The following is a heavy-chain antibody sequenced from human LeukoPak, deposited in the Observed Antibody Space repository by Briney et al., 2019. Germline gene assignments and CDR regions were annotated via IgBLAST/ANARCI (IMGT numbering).Heavy chain of an antibody. CDR1: GFTFSSYA. CDR2: ISGSGGST. D-gene: IGHD2-15*01. V-gene: IGHV3-23*01. Sequence: GGSLRLSCAASGFTFSSYAMSWVRQAPGKGLEWVSAISGSGGSTYYADSVKGRFTISRDNSKNTLFLQMNSLRAEDTAVYYCAKVRRELTLTHFDYWGQGTLVTVSS. CDR3: AKVRRELTLTHFDY. J-gene: IGHJ4*02.